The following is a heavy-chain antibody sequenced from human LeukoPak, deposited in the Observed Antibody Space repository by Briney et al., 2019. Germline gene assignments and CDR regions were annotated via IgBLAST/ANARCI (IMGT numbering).Heavy chain of an antibody. CDR3: AKDFKSSSWYGYMDV. J-gene: IGHJ6*03. CDR1: EFTFSSYW. Sequence: GGSLRLSCAASEFTFSSYWMSWVRQAPGKGLEWVSAISGSGGSTYYADSVKGRFTISRDNSKNTLYLQMNSLRAEDTAVYYCAKDFKSSSWYGYMDVWGKGTTVTISS. V-gene: IGHV3-23*01. D-gene: IGHD6-13*01. CDR2: ISGSGGST.